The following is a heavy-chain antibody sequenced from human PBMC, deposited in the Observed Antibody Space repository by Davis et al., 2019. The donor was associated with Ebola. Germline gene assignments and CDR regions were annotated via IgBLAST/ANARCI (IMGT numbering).Heavy chain of an antibody. CDR1: GFTFRTYS. CDR3: ASITMVRGVQ. V-gene: IGHV3-21*04. CDR2: ISSDSDYI. D-gene: IGHD3-10*01. Sequence: GESLKISCVASGFTFRTYSMSWVRQAPGKGLEWVSSISSDSDYIYYADSVKGRFTISRDNSKNTLYLQMNSLRAEDTAVYYCASITMVRGVQWGQGTLVTVSS. J-gene: IGHJ4*02.